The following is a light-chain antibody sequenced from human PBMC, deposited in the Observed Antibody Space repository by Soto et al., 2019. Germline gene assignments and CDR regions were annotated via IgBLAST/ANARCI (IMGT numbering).Light chain of an antibody. Sequence: IVMTQSPATLSVSPGERATLSCRASQSLSSNLAWYQQKPGQAPRLLIYGASTRAAGIPARFSGSGSGTEFTLTISSLQSEDFAVYYCQQYNNWRTFGQGTKVDIK. J-gene: IGKJ1*01. CDR1: QSLSSN. CDR2: GAS. CDR3: QQYNNWRT. V-gene: IGKV3-15*01.